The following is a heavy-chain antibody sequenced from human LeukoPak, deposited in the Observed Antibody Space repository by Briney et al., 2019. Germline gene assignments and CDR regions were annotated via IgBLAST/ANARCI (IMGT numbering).Heavy chain of an antibody. V-gene: IGHV4-39*01. CDR3: ARGLSYSTRNWFDP. CDR1: GGSISSSSYY. D-gene: IGHD6-13*01. CDR2: IYYSGST. J-gene: IGHJ5*02. Sequence: PSETLSLTYTVSGGSISSSSYYWGWIRQPPGKGLEWIGSIYYSGSTYYNPSLKSRVTISVDTSKNQFSLKLSSVTAADTAVYYCARGLSYSTRNWFDPWGQGTLVTVSS.